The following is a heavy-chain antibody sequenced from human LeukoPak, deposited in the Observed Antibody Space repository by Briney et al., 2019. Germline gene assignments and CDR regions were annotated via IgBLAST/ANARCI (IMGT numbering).Heavy chain of an antibody. J-gene: IGHJ4*02. D-gene: IGHD3-22*01. Sequence: GGSLRLSCAASGFTFSSYGMSWVRQAPGKGLEWVGRIKRKSDGGTTDYAAPVKGRFTISRDDSKNTLYLQMNSLKSEDTAVYYCTTELDIRPNHYWGQGTLVTVSS. CDR1: GFTFSSYG. V-gene: IGHV3-15*01. CDR2: IKRKSDGGTT. CDR3: TTELDIRPNHY.